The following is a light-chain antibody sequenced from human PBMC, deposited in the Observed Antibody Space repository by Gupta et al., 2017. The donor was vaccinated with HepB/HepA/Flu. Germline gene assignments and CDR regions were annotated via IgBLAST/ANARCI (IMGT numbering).Light chain of an antibody. Sequence: DIQMTQSPSSLSASVGDRVTITCQASQDISNYLNWYQQKPGKAPKLLIYDASNLETGVPSRFSGSGSGTXFTFTIXSLQPEDIATYYCQQDDNLLLTFGXGTKVEIK. CDR3: QQDDNLLLT. CDR2: DAS. V-gene: IGKV1-33*01. J-gene: IGKJ4*01. CDR1: QDISNY.